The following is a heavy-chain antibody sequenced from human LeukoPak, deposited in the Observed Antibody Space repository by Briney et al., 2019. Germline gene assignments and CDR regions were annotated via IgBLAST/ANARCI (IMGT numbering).Heavy chain of an antibody. V-gene: IGHV3-74*01. CDR2: INSDGSST. CDR3: ARVRTDSSRFDP. Sequence: GGSLRLSCAASGFTLSSYWMHWVRQAPGKGLVWVSRINSDGSSTSYADSVKGRFTISRDNAKNTLYLQMNSLRAEDTAVYYCARVRTDSSRFDPWGQGTLVTVSS. J-gene: IGHJ5*02. CDR1: GFTLSSYW. D-gene: IGHD6-19*01.